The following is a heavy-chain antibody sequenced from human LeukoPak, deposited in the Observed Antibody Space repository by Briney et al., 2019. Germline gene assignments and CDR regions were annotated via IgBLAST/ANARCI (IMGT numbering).Heavy chain of an antibody. Sequence: ASVQVSCKASGYIFTDYYIHWVRQAPGQGLEWMGWMNPNSGNTAYAQKFQGRVTMTRNTSISTAYMELSSLRSEDTAVYYCARVIMVPDAISGMDVWGQGTTVTVSS. CDR3: ARVIMVPDAISGMDV. CDR1: GYIFTDYY. J-gene: IGHJ6*02. D-gene: IGHD2-2*01. V-gene: IGHV1-8*02. CDR2: MNPNSGNT.